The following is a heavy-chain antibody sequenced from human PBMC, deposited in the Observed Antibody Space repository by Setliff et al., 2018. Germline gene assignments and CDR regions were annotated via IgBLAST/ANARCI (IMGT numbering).Heavy chain of an antibody. V-gene: IGHV1-18*01. D-gene: IGHD2-15*01. CDR2: ISAYNGNT. Sequence: ASVKVSCKASGYTFTSYGISWVRQAPGQGLEWMGWISAYNGNTNYAQKLQGRVTMTTDTSTSTAYMELRSLRSDDTAVYYCAGSYPIGYCSGGSCYVLDYWGQGTLVTVSS. CDR1: GYTFTSYG. J-gene: IGHJ4*02. CDR3: AGSYPIGYCSGGSCYVLDY.